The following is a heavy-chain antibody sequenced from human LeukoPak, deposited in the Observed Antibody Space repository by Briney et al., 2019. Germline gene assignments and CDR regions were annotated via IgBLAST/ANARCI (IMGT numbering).Heavy chain of an antibody. CDR2: IYYSGST. Sequence: PSETLSLTCTVSGGSISSYYWSWIRQPPGKGLEWIGYIYYSGSTNYNPSLKSRVTISVDTSENQFSLKLSSVTAADTAVYYCARFRLLWFGELSPFDYWGQGTLVTVSS. CDR1: GGSISSYY. V-gene: IGHV4-59*01. D-gene: IGHD3-10*01. J-gene: IGHJ4*02. CDR3: ARFRLLWFGELSPFDY.